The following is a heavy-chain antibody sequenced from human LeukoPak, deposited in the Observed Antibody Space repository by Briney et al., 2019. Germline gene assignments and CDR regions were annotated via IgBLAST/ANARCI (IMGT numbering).Heavy chain of an antibody. D-gene: IGHD3-10*01. CDR3: ARAMRFGDYGMDV. Sequence: GGSLRLSCAASGFTFSSYSMNWVRQAPGKGLEWVAVIWYDGSNKYYADSVKGRFTISRDNSKNTLYLQMNSLRAEDTAVYYCARAMRFGDYGMDVWGQGTTVTVSS. CDR2: IWYDGSNK. V-gene: IGHV3-33*08. CDR1: GFTFSSYS. J-gene: IGHJ6*02.